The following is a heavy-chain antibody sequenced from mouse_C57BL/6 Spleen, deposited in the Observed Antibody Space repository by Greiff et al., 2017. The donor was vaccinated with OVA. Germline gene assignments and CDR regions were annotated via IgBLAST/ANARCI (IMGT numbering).Heavy chain of an antibody. J-gene: IGHJ1*03. Sequence: QVQLQQSGAELMKPGASVKLSCKATGYTFTGYWIEWVKQRPGHGLEWIGEILPGSGSTNYNEKFKGKATFTADTSSNTAYMQLSSLTTEDSAIYYCARAAVYYGSSYGYFDVWGTGTTVTVSS. CDR1: GYTFTGYW. V-gene: IGHV1-9*01. D-gene: IGHD1-1*01. CDR2: ILPGSGST. CDR3: ARAAVYYGSSYGYFDV.